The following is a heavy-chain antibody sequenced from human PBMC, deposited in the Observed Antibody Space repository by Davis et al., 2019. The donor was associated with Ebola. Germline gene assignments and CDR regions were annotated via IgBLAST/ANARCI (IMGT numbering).Heavy chain of an antibody. CDR3: ARSKAGGGFCSGGSCYSGVFDS. Sequence: SETLSLTCTVPGGSISSYYWSWIRQPPGKGMEWIGNIYHGGSTNYNPSLKGRVTISVDTSKNQFSLKLSSVTAADTAVYSCARSKAGGGFCSGGSCYSGVFDSWGQGILVTVSS. CDR2: IYHGGST. J-gene: IGHJ4*01. V-gene: IGHV4-4*08. CDR1: GGSISSYY. D-gene: IGHD2-15*01.